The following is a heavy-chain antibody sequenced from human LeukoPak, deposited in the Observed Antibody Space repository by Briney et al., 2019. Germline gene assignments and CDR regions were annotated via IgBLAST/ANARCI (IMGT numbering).Heavy chain of an antibody. CDR3: AKDTPPLRFLEWSPCYMDV. Sequence: GGSLRLSCAASGFTFRSYWMSWVRQAPGKGLEWVANIKQDGSENYYVDSVKGRFTISRDNSKNTLYLQMNSLRAEETAVYYCAKDTPPLRFLEWSPCYMDVWGKGTTVTVSS. V-gene: IGHV3-7*01. CDR2: IKQDGSEN. D-gene: IGHD3-3*01. J-gene: IGHJ6*03. CDR1: GFTFRSYW.